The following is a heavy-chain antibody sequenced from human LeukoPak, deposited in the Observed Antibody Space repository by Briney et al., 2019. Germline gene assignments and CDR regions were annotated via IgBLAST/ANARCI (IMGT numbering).Heavy chain of an antibody. V-gene: IGHV1-2*02. CDR1: GGTFSSYA. D-gene: IGHD1-26*01. Sequence: ASVKVSCKASGGTFSSYAICWVRQAPGQGLEWMGWINPNSGGTNYAQKFQGRVTMTRDTSISTAYMELSRLRSDDTAVYYCARVAAWVGHMDVWGKGTTVTVSS. J-gene: IGHJ6*03. CDR3: ARVAAWVGHMDV. CDR2: INPNSGGT.